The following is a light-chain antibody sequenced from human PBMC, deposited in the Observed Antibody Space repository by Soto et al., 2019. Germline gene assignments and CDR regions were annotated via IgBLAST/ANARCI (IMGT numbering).Light chain of an antibody. CDR2: EVS. J-gene: IGLJ1*01. CDR1: SSDVGSYNL. CDR3: CSYAGSSTFYV. V-gene: IGLV2-23*02. Sequence: QSVLTQPASVSESPGQSITISCTGTSSDVGSYNLVSWYQQHPGKAQKLMIYEVSKRPSGVSNRFSGSKSDNTASLTISGLQAEDEADYYCCSYAGSSTFYVFGTGTKVTVL.